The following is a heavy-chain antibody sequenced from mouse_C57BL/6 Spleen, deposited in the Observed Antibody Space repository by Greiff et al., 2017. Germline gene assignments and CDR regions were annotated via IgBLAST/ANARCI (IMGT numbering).Heavy chain of an antibody. D-gene: IGHD4-1*01. J-gene: IGHJ2*01. V-gene: IGHV5-6*01. Sequence: EVQGVESGGDLVKPGGSLKLSCAASGFTFSSYGMSWVRQTPDKRLEWVATISSGGSYTYYPDSVKGRFTISRDNAKNTLYLQMSSLKSEDTAVYYCARGTGTYYFDYWGQGTTLTVSS. CDR2: ISSGGSYT. CDR1: GFTFSSYG. CDR3: ARGTGTYYFDY.